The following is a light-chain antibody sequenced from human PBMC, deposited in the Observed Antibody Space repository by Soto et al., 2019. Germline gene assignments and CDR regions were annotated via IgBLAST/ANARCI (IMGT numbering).Light chain of an antibody. Sequence: EIVMTQSPATLSVSPGERATISCRASHSVSSRLAWYQQKPGQAPRLLIYGASTRATGLPARFSGSGSGTEFTLTISSLHSEDFAVYYCQHYTNWPLTVGGGTKVEIK. CDR2: GAS. J-gene: IGKJ4*01. CDR1: HSVSSR. CDR3: QHYTNWPLT. V-gene: IGKV3-15*01.